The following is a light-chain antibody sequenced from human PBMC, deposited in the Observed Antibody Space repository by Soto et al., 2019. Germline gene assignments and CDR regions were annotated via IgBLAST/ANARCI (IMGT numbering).Light chain of an antibody. J-gene: IGKJ2*01. V-gene: IGKV3-20*01. Sequence: EIVLTQPPGTLSLSPGERATLSCRASQSVSSSYLAWYQQKPDQAPRLLIYGASSRATGIPDRFSGSGSGTDLTLTISRLEPEDFAVYYCQQYGSSPYTFGQGTKLEIK. CDR3: QQYGSSPYT. CDR2: GAS. CDR1: QSVSSSY.